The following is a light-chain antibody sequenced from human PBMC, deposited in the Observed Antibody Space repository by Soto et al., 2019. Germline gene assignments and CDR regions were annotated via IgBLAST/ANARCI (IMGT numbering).Light chain of an antibody. J-gene: IGLJ2*01. V-gene: IGLV1-44*01. CDR1: SSNIGSNT. CDR2: SNN. CDR3: AAWDDILNGVV. Sequence: QLVLTQPPSASGTPGQRVTISCSGSSSNIGSNTVNWYQQLPGTAPKLLIYSNNQRPSGVPDRFSGSKSGTSASLAISGLQSADEADYYCAAWDDILNGVVFGGGTKLTVL.